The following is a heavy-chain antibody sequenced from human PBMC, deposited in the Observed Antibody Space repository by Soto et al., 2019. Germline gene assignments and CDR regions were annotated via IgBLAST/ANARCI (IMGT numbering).Heavy chain of an antibody. J-gene: IGHJ6*02. Sequence: LSLTCSISGYSFSINSAAWNWIRQSPSRGLEWLGRTYYRSKWYNDYAVSVKSRITINPDTSKNQFSLQLNSVTPEDTAVYYCARDLIARSIAAAGIQRDYYYGMDVWGQGTTVTVS. V-gene: IGHV6-1*01. CDR2: TYYRSKWYN. D-gene: IGHD6-13*01. CDR1: GYSFSINSAA. CDR3: ARDLIARSIAAAGIQRDYYYGMDV.